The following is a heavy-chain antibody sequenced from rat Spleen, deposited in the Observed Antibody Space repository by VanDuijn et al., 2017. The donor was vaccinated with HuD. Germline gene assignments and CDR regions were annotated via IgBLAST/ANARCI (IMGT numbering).Heavy chain of an antibody. CDR3: TRENWKPDY. V-gene: IGHV5-22*01. CDR1: GFTFSDYY. D-gene: IGHD4-2*01. J-gene: IGHJ2*01. CDR2: IRYESSST. Sequence: EVQLVESGGGLVQPGRSLKLSCAASGFTFSDYYMAWVRQAPKKGLEWVASIRYESSSTYYGDSVKGRFTISRDNAKTTLYLQMNSLRSEDTATYYCTRENWKPDYWGQGVMVTVSS.